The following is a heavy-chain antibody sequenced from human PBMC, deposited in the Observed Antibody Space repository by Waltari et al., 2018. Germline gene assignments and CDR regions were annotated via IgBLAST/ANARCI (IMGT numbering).Heavy chain of an antibody. CDR1: GGSISSSSYY. V-gene: IGHV4-39*01. J-gene: IGHJ3*02. Sequence: QVQLQQLGAGLLKPSETLSLTCTVSGGSISSSSYYWGWIRQPPGKGLEWIGSIYYSGSTYYNPSLKSRVTISVDTSKNQFSLKLSSVTAADTAVYYCARPVAGTHAFDIWGQGTMVTVSS. D-gene: IGHD6-19*01. CDR2: IYYSGST. CDR3: ARPVAGTHAFDI.